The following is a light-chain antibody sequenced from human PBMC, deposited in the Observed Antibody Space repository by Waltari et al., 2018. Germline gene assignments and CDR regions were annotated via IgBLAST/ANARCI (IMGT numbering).Light chain of an antibody. CDR1: SGDVGSYKY. CDR3: SSHTSSSTFV. J-gene: IGLJ1*01. Sequence: QSALTQPASVSGSPGQSITISCTGSSGDVGSYKYVSWYQQHPGQVPKPILYEVNRRPSVVSNRCSGSKSGNTASLTISGLQAEDEADYYCSSHTSSSTFVFGTGTKVDVL. V-gene: IGLV2-14*01. CDR2: EVN.